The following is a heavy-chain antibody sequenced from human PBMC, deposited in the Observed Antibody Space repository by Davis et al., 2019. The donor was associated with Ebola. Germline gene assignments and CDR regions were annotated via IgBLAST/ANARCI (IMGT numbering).Heavy chain of an antibody. D-gene: IGHD4-17*01. CDR2: ISAYNGNT. CDR3: ASYDYGDHDY. CDR1: GYTFTSYG. J-gene: IGHJ4*02. Sequence: ASVKVSCKASGYTFTSYGISWVRQAPGQGLEWMGWISAYNGNTNYAQKFQGRVTMTRDTSTSTVYMELSSLRSEDTAVYYCASYDYGDHDYWGQGTLVTVSS. V-gene: IGHV1-18*01.